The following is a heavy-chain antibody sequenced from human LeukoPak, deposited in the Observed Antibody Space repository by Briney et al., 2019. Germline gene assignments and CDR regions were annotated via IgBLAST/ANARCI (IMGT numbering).Heavy chain of an antibody. CDR2: IYYSGST. CDR3: ARMHDYGDFYYYYYYGMDV. D-gene: IGHD4-17*01. V-gene: IGHV4-59*08. CDR1: GGSISSYY. Sequence: SETLSLTCTVSGGSISSYYWSWVRQPPGKGLEWIGYIYYSGSTNYNPSLKSRVTISVDTSKNQFSLKLSSVTAADTAVYYCARMHDYGDFYYYYYYGMDVWGQGTTVTVSS. J-gene: IGHJ6*02.